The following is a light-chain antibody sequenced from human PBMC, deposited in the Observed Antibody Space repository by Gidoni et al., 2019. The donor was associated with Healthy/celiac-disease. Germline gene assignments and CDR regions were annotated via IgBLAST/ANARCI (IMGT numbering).Light chain of an antibody. V-gene: IGLV2-18*01. CDR1: SSDVGSYNR. CDR3: SLYTSSSTYV. J-gene: IGLJ1*01. CDR2: EVS. Sequence: QSALTQPPSVSGSPGQSVTLSCPGPSSDVGSYNRVSWYQQPPGTAPKLIIYEVSNRPSGVPDRFSGSKSGNTASLTISGLRAEDEADYYCSLYTSSSTYVFGTGTKVTVL.